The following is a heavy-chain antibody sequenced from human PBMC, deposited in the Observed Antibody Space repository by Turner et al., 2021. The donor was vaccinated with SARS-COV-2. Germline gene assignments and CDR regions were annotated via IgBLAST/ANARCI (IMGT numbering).Heavy chain of an antibody. V-gene: IGHV3-53*01. CDR2: IYSGGST. CDR3: ARDLMEVGGMDV. CDR1: GFTVSSNC. D-gene: IGHD3-3*01. J-gene: IGHJ6*02. Sequence: ELQLVESGGGLIQPGGSLRLSCAASGFTVSSNCMSWVRQAPGKGLEWVSVIYSGGSTYYADSVKGRFTISRDNSKNTLYLQMNSLRAEDTAVYYCARDLMEVGGMDVWGQGTTVTVSS.